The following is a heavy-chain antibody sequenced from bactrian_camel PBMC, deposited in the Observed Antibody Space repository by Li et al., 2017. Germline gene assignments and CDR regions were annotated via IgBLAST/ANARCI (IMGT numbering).Heavy chain of an antibody. V-gene: IGHV3S53*01. CDR1: GPTHLRNS. CDR2: IAGDGRI. Sequence: HVQLVESGGGTAQIGGTLRLTCLISGPTHLRNSYAWFRQIPGKAREGVATIAGDGRINYRDSVKGRFTISQDNAKNTTYLQMNSLKPEDTAMYYCAADQNKCLRYGGLRATTYTYWGQGTQVTVS. D-gene: IGHD6*01. J-gene: IGHJ4*01. CDR3: AADQNKCLRYGGLRATTYTY.